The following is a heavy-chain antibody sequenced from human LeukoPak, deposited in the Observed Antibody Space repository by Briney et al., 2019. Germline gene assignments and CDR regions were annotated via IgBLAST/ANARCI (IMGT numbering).Heavy chain of an antibody. CDR2: ISGSGGST. Sequence: GGSLRLSCAASGFTFSSYAMSWVRQAPGKGLEWVSAISGSGGSTYYADSVKGRFTISRDNSKNTLYLQMNSLRAEDTAVYYCARASYYYDSSGYPGYYFDYWGQGTLVTVSS. V-gene: IGHV3-23*01. J-gene: IGHJ4*02. CDR1: GFTFSSYA. D-gene: IGHD3-22*01. CDR3: ARASYYYDSSGYPGYYFDY.